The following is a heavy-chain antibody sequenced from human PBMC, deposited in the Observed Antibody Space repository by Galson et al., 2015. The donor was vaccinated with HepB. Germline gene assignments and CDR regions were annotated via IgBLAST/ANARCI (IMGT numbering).Heavy chain of an antibody. CDR2: IYPGDSDT. V-gene: IGHV5-51*01. D-gene: IGHD3-10*01. J-gene: IGHJ6*02. Sequence: SGAEVKKPGESLKISCKGSGYSFTSYWIGWVRQMPGKGLEWMGIIYPGDSDTRYSPSFQGQVTISADKSISTAYLQWSSLKASDTAMYYCARRSWTMVRPGENYYGMDVWGQGTTVTVSS. CDR3: ARRSWTMVRPGENYYGMDV. CDR1: GYSFTSYW.